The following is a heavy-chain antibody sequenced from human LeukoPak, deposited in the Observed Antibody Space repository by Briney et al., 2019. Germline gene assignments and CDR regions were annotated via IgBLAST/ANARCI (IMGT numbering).Heavy chain of an antibody. J-gene: IGHJ4*02. CDR3: ARTGRYSSSWYPDY. Sequence: GGSLRLSCAASGFIFSSYWMSWVRQAPGKGLEWVANIKQDGSEKYYVDSVKGRFTISRDNAKNSLYLQMNSLRAEDTAVYYCARTGRYSSSWYPDYWGQGTLVTVSS. CDR1: GFIFSSYW. D-gene: IGHD6-13*01. CDR2: IKQDGSEK. V-gene: IGHV3-7*01.